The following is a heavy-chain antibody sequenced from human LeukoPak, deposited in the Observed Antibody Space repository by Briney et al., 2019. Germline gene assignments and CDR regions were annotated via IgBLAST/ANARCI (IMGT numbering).Heavy chain of an antibody. V-gene: IGHV3-66*01. Sequence: WGSLRLSCAASGLTVSSNYMSWVRQAPGKGLEWVSVIYSGCSTYYADSVKGRFTISRDNSKNTLYLQMNSLRAEDTAVYYCARESYDSSGYDRFDPWGQGTLVTVSS. D-gene: IGHD3-22*01. J-gene: IGHJ5*02. CDR3: ARESYDSSGYDRFDP. CDR1: GLTVSSNY. CDR2: IYSGCST.